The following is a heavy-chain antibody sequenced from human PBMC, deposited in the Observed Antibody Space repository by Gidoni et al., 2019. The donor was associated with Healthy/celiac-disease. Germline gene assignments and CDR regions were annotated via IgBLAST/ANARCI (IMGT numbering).Heavy chain of an antibody. CDR1: GGSFSGYY. D-gene: IGHD2-2*02. J-gene: IGHJ4*02. Sequence: QVQLQQWGAGLLKPSETLSLTCAVYGGSFSGYYWSWIRQPPGKGLEWIGEINHSGSTNYNPSLKSRVTISVDTSKIQFSLKLSSVTAADTAVYYCARAGYCSSTSCYSVYWGQGTLVTVSS. V-gene: IGHV4-34*01. CDR3: ARAGYCSSTSCYSVY. CDR2: INHSGST.